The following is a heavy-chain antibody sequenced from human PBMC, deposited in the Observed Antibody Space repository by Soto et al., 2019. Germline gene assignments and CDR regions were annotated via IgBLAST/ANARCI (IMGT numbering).Heavy chain of an antibody. D-gene: IGHD2-15*01. CDR1: GGSITSSNW. Sequence: QVHLQESGPGLVKPSGTLSLTCAVSGGSITSSNWWSWLRQPPGKELEWIGEIYHVGSTNYNPSLKSRVTISVDKSKNQFSLKVNYVTAADTAVYYCARKPSLSGGFSQYFDVWGQGTLVTVSS. J-gene: IGHJ4*02. CDR3: ARKPSLSGGFSQYFDV. CDR2: IYHVGST. V-gene: IGHV4-4*02.